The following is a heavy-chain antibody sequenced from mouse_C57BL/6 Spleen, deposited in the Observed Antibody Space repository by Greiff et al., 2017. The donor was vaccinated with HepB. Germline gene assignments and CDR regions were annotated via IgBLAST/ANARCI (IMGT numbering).Heavy chain of an antibody. CDR3: ARDSDYYGSSLDY. V-gene: IGHV5-16*01. Sequence: EVQRVESEGGLVQPGSSMKLSCTASGFTFSDYYMAWVRQVPEKGLEWVANINYDGSSTYYLDSLKSRFIISRDNAKNILYLQMSSLKSEDTATYYCARDSDYYGSSLDYWGQGTTLTVSS. CDR1: GFTFSDYY. CDR2: INYDGSST. D-gene: IGHD1-1*01. J-gene: IGHJ2*01.